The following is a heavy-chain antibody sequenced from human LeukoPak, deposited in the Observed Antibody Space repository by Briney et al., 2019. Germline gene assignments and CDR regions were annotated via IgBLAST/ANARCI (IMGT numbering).Heavy chain of an antibody. Sequence: SETLSLTCAVSGGSINSGGYSWSWIRQPPGKGLEWMGYIYHSGSTYYNPSLKSRVTISVDTSKNQFSLKLSSVTAADTAVYYCARAPGWFYYYGMDVWGQGTTVTVSS. CDR3: ARAPGWFYYYGMDV. J-gene: IGHJ6*02. V-gene: IGHV4-30-2*01. CDR2: IYHSGST. D-gene: IGHD2-15*01. CDR1: GGSINSGGYS.